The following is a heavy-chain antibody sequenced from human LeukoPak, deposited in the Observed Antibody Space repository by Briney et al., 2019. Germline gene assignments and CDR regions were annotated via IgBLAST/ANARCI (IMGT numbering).Heavy chain of an antibody. J-gene: IGHJ4*02. Sequence: GGSLRLSCAASGVTLSSYAMSWVRQAPGKGLEWVSSISSSSSYIYYADSVKGRFTISRDNAKNSLYLQMNSLRAEDTAVYYCASGGSAAAPYYFDYWGQGTLVTVSS. CDR1: GVTLSSYA. CDR3: ASGGSAAAPYYFDY. V-gene: IGHV3-21*01. D-gene: IGHD2-2*01. CDR2: ISSSSSYI.